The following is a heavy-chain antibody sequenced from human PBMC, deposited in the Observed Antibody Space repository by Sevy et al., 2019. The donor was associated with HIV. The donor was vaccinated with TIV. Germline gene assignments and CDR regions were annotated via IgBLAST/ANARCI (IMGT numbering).Heavy chain of an antibody. Sequence: GGSLRLSCTASGFTFGDYAMSWFRQAPGKGLEWVGFIRSKAYGGTTEYAASVKGRFTISREDSKSIAYLQMNSLKTEDTAVYYCTRDGPGGFTSFGVLAGYYGMDVWGQGTTVTVSS. CDR1: GFTFGDYA. D-gene: IGHD3-3*01. CDR3: TRDGPGGFTSFGVLAGYYGMDV. J-gene: IGHJ6*02. V-gene: IGHV3-49*03. CDR2: IRSKAYGGTT.